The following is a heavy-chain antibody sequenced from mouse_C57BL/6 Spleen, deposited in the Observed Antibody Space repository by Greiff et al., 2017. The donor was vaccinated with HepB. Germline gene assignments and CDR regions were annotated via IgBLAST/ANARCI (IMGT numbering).Heavy chain of an antibody. D-gene: IGHD1-1*01. CDR3: ARGAFTTVFDY. J-gene: IGHJ2*01. V-gene: IGHV1-64*01. Sequence: VQLQQSGAELVKPGASVKLSCKASGYTFTSYWMHWVKQRPGQGLEWIGMIHPNSGSTNYNEKFKSKATLTVDKSSSTAYMQLSSLTSEDSAVYYCARGAFTTVFDYWGQGTTLTVSS. CDR1: GYTFTSYW. CDR2: IHPNSGST.